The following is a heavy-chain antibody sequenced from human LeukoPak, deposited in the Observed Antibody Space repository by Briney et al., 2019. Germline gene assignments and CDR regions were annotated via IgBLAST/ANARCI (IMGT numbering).Heavy chain of an antibody. Sequence: ASVKVSCKASGGTFSSYAISWVRQAPGQGLEWMGGIIPIFGKSSYAQKFQGRVTITTDESTSTAYMELSSLRCEDTAVYYCARDRNDFWSGYYTGCWFDPWGQGTLVTVSS. CDR1: GGTFSSYA. D-gene: IGHD3-3*01. CDR3: ARDRNDFWSGYYTGCWFDP. J-gene: IGHJ5*02. V-gene: IGHV1-69*05. CDR2: IIPIFGKS.